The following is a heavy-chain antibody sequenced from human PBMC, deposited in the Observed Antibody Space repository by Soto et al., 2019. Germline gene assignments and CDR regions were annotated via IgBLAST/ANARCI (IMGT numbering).Heavy chain of an antibody. Sequence: APGKGLEWVSVIYSGGSTYYADSVKGRFTISRDNSKNTLYLQMNSLRAEDTAVYYCASLQPYSGEDCWGQGTLVTLSS. V-gene: IGHV3-66*01. D-gene: IGHD1-26*01. CDR3: ASLQPYSGEDC. J-gene: IGHJ4*02. CDR2: IYSGGST.